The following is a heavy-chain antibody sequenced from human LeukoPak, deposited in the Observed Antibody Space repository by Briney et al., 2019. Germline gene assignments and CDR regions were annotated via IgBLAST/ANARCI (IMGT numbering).Heavy chain of an antibody. CDR3: ARGYSVVVAAPFDY. Sequence: ASVTVSCKASGYTFTNFGISWVRQAPGQGLEWMGWISAYNGNTNYAQRLQGRVTMTTDTSTSTAYMELRSLRSEDTAVYYCARGYSVVVAAPFDYWGQGTLVTVSS. D-gene: IGHD2-15*01. J-gene: IGHJ4*02. CDR1: GYTFTNFG. CDR2: ISAYNGNT. V-gene: IGHV1-18*01.